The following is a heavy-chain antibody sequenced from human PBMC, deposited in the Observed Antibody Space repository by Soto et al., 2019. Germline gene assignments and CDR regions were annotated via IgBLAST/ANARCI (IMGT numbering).Heavy chain of an antibody. D-gene: IGHD4-4*01. CDR2: ISSSGSTI. V-gene: IGHV3-48*03. Sequence: PGGSLRLSCAASGFTFSSYEMNWVRQALGKGLEWVSYISSSGSTIYYADSVKGRFTISRDNAKNSLYLQMNSLRAEDTAVYYCASPATVNYHYYYGMDVWGQGTTVTVSS. J-gene: IGHJ6*02. CDR1: GFTFSSYE. CDR3: ASPATVNYHYYYGMDV.